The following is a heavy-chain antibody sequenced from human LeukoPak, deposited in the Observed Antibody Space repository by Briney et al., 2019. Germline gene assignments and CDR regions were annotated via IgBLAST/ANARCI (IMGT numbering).Heavy chain of an antibody. Sequence: SETLSLTCTVSGGSISSGSYYWSWIRQPAGKELEWIGRIYTSGSTNYNPSLKSRVTISVDTSKNQFSLKLSSVTAADTAVYYCARAFSYGYSPSDYWGQGTLVTVSS. V-gene: IGHV4-61*02. CDR2: IYTSGST. CDR1: GGSISSGSYY. J-gene: IGHJ4*02. D-gene: IGHD5-18*01. CDR3: ARAFSYGYSPSDY.